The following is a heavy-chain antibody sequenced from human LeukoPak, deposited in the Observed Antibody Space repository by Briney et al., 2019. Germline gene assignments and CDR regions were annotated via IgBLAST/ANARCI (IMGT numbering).Heavy chain of an antibody. D-gene: IGHD1-26*01. CDR2: IYSGGST. V-gene: IGHV3-53*01. Sequence: PGGSLRLSCAASGFTVSSNYMSWVRQAPGKGLEWVSVIYSGGSTYYADSVKGRFTISRDNSKNTLYLQMYSLRAEDTAVYYCARSQGGSSRYYFDYWGQGTLVTVSS. J-gene: IGHJ4*02. CDR3: ARSQGGSSRYYFDY. CDR1: GFTVSSNY.